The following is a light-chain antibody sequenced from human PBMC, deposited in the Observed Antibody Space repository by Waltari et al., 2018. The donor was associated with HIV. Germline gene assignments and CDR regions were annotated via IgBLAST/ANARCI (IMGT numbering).Light chain of an antibody. V-gene: IGLV2-14*01. CDR2: KVI. J-gene: IGLJ2*01. CDR3: SSYTSSSTLAV. CDR1: SSDVGGYNY. Sequence: QSALTQPASVSGSPGQSITISCTGTSSDVGGYNYVSWYQHHPGNAPKLLIYKVINRPSGVSNRFSGSKSGNTASLISSGLQAEDEADYYCSSYTSSSTLAVFGGGTKLTVL.